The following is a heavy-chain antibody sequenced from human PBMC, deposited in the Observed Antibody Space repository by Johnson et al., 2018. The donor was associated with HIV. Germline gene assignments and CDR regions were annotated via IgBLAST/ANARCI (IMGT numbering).Heavy chain of an antibody. J-gene: IGHJ3*02. CDR1: GFTFSNYA. CDR2: ISGGGGST. CDR3: ARDGVATEAHDAFDI. V-gene: IGHV3-23*04. Sequence: VQLVESGGGVVQPGGSLRLSCTASGFTFSNYAMSWVRQAPGKGLEWVLAISGGGGSTYYADSVKGRFTISRDNSKNTLYLQMNSLRAEDTAVYYCARDGVATEAHDAFDIWGQGTMVTVSS. D-gene: IGHD5-12*01.